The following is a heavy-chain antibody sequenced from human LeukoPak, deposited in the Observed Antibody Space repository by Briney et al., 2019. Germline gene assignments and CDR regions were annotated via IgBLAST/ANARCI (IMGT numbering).Heavy chain of an antibody. CDR1: GFTFSSYT. V-gene: IGHV3-21*06. Sequence: PGGSLRLSCAASGFTFSSYTMNWVRQAPGKGLEWVSSITSSSSYIYYADSVKGRFTMSRDNAKNSLYLQMNSLRAEDTAVYYCARVTSPYVFDIWGQGTMVTVSS. D-gene: IGHD3-3*01. CDR2: ITSSSSYI. J-gene: IGHJ3*02. CDR3: ARVTSPYVFDI.